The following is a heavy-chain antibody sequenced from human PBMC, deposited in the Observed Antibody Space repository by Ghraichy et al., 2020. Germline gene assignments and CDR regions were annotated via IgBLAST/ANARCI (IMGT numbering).Heavy chain of an antibody. CDR1: GFTFSSYA. Sequence: GGSLRLSCAASGFTFSSYAMHWVRQAPGKGLEWVAVISYDGSNKYYADSVKGRFTISRDNSKNTLYLQMNSLRAEDTAVYYCAREYYYDSSGLPYYYYYMDVWGKGTTVTVSS. J-gene: IGHJ6*03. D-gene: IGHD3-22*01. CDR3: AREYYYDSSGLPYYYYYMDV. V-gene: IGHV3-30-3*01. CDR2: ISYDGSNK.